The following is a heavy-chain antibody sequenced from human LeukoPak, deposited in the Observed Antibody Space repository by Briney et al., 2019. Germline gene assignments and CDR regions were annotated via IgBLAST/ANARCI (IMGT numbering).Heavy chain of an antibody. D-gene: IGHD2-21*01. Sequence: QTLSLTCAISGDSVSSNSAAWNWIRQSPSRGLEWLGRTFYRSKWYNYYAVSLKSRITISPDTSKNQFSLQLNSVTPEDTAVYYCARGRIAYYGMDVWGQGTTGTVSS. CDR1: GDSVSSNSAA. V-gene: IGHV6-1*01. CDR3: ARGRIAYYGMDV. CDR2: TFYRSKWYN. J-gene: IGHJ6*02.